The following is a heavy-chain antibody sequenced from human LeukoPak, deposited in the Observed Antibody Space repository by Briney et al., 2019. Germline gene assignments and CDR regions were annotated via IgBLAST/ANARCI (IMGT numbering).Heavy chain of an antibody. CDR3: ARGRSSRSFDY. Sequence: PSETLSLTCTVSGGSISSYSWSWIRQPPGKGLEWIGYIYYSGSTNYNPSLKSRVTISVDTSKNQFSLKLSSVTAADTAVYYCARGRSSRSFDYWGQGTLVTVSS. CDR2: IYYSGST. D-gene: IGHD6-13*01. CDR1: GGSISSYS. V-gene: IGHV4-59*01. J-gene: IGHJ4*02.